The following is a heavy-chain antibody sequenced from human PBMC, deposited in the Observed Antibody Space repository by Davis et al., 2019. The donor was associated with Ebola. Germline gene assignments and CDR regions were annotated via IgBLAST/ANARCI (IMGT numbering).Heavy chain of an antibody. Sequence: PSETLSLTCTVSGGSISSGGYYWSWIRQHPGKGLEWIGYIYYSGSTYYNPSLKSRVTISVDTSKNQFSLKLSSVTAADTAVYYCARVFADYGDNWYFDLWGRGTLVTVSS. D-gene: IGHD4-17*01. CDR3: ARVFADYGDNWYFDL. CDR1: GGSISSGGYY. V-gene: IGHV4-31*03. J-gene: IGHJ2*01. CDR2: IYYSGST.